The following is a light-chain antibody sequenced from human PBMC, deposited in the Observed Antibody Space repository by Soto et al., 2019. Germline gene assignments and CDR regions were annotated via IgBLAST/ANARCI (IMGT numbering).Light chain of an antibody. J-gene: IGKJ4*01. V-gene: IGKV1-5*01. CDR1: QSISSW. CDR2: DAS. Sequence: DIQMTQSPSTLSASVGDRVTITCRASQSISSWSAWYQQKPGKAPKLLIYDASSLESGVPSRFSGSGSGTEFTLTISRLQLDDFASYYCQQYNSYALLAFGGGTRVEIK. CDR3: QQYNSYALLA.